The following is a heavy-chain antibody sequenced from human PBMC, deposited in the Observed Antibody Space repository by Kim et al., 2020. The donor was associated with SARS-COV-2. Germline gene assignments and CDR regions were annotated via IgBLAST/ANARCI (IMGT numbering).Heavy chain of an antibody. V-gene: IGHV4-31*02. Sequence: PSLKSRVTISVDTSKNQFSLKLRSVTAADTAVYYCARGGTIFGVVTRPFDYWGQGTLVTVSS. D-gene: IGHD3-3*01. J-gene: IGHJ4*02. CDR3: ARGGTIFGVVTRPFDY.